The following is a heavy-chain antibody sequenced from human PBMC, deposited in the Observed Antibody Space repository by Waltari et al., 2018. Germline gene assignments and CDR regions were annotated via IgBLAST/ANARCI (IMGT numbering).Heavy chain of an antibody. CDR3: ATDPAPPNYYDSSGYYTNWFDP. D-gene: IGHD3-22*01. V-gene: IGHV1-69-2*01. CDR1: GYTFTDYY. Sequence: EVQLVQSGAEVKKPGATVKISCKASGYTFTDYYMHWVQQAPGKGLEWRGRVDPEDVETIYAEKFQGRVTITADTSTDTAYMELSSLRSEDTAVYYCATDPAPPNYYDSSGYYTNWFDPWGQGTLVTVSS. CDR2: VDPEDVET. J-gene: IGHJ5*02.